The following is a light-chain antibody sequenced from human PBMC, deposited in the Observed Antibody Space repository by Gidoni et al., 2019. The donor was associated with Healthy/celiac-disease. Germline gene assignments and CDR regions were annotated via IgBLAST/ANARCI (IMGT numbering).Light chain of an antibody. V-gene: IGKV1-39*01. J-gene: IGKJ2*04. Sequence: DIQMTQSPSSLSASVGDRVTITCRASQSISSYLNWYQQKPGKAPKLLIYAAYSLQSGVPSRFSGSGSGTDFTLTISSLQPEDFATYYCHQSYSTPPRSFGQXTKLEIK. CDR2: AAY. CDR3: HQSYSTPPRS. CDR1: QSISSY.